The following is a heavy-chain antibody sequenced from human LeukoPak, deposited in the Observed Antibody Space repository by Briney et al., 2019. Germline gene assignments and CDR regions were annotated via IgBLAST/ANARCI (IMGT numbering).Heavy chain of an antibody. D-gene: IGHD3-16*01. Sequence: ASVKVASKASGYTFTGYHIHWVRQVPGQGLDWMGWINPNSGGTNYAQKFQGRVTMTRDTSINTAYMELSRLRSDDTAVYYCARDMSWFDPWGQGTLVTVSS. CDR3: ARDMSWFDP. V-gene: IGHV1-2*02. J-gene: IGHJ5*02. CDR1: GYTFTGYH. CDR2: INPNSGGT.